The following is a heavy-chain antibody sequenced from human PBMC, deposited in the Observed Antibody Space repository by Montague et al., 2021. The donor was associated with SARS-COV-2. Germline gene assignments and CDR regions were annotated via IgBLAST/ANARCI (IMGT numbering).Heavy chain of an antibody. J-gene: IGHJ4*02. CDR3: VRVGVSNWYSFFDY. D-gene: IGHD6-13*01. CDR2: IFNSGST. Sequence: SETLSLTCTVSGGSISSYYWSWIRQPPGKGLEWIGYIFNSGSTNYNPSLKSRVIISVDTSKNQLSLRLRSVTAADTAVYYCVRVGVSNWYSFFDYWGQGTLVTVSS. CDR1: GGSISSYY. V-gene: IGHV4-59*01.